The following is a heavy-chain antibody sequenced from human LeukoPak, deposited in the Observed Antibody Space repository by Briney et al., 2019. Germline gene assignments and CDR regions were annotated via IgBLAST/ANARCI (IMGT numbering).Heavy chain of an antibody. Sequence: ASVKVSCKASGYTFTGYYMHWVRQAPGQGLEWMGRINPNGGGTNYAQKFQGRVTMTRDTSISTAYMELSRLRSDDTAVYYCAKAGGSSSPPYYYYYYMDVWGKGTTVTVSS. CDR3: AKAGGSSSPPYYYYYYMDV. D-gene: IGHD6-6*01. J-gene: IGHJ6*03. CDR2: INPNGGGT. V-gene: IGHV1-2*06. CDR1: GYTFTGYY.